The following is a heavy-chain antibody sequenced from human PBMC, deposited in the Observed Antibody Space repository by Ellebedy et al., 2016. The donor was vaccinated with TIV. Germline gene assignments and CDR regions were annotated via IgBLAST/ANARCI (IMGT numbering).Heavy chain of an antibody. CDR2: IYYSGST. J-gene: IGHJ4*02. D-gene: IGHD6-6*01. V-gene: IGHV4-59*08. Sequence: MPSETLSLTCTVSGGSISSYYWSWIRQPPGKGLEWIGYIYYSGSTNYNPSLKSRVTISVDTSKNQFSLKLSSVTAADTAVYYCARHVSSSSPALYWGQGTLVTVSS. CDR1: GGSISSYY. CDR3: ARHVSSSSPALY.